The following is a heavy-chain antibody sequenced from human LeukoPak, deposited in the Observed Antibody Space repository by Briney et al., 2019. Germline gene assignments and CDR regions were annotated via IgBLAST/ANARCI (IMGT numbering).Heavy chain of an antibody. Sequence: GGSPRLSCAASGFNFSSFGMHWVRQAPGKGLEWVAFSRYNGIETYFADSVKGRFTISRDNSKNTLYLQINSPRGDDSAVYFCARSYGGNFFDYWGQGTLVTVSS. J-gene: IGHJ4*02. D-gene: IGHD4-23*01. CDR3: ARSYGGNFFDY. V-gene: IGHV3-30*02. CDR1: GFNFSSFG. CDR2: SRYNGIET.